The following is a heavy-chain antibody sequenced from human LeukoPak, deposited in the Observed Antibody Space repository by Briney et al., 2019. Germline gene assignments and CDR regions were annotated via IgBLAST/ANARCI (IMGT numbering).Heavy chain of an antibody. CDR2: MNPNSGNT. CDR1: GYTFTSYD. J-gene: IGHJ6*02. V-gene: IGHV1-8*01. Sequence: ASVKVSCKASGYTFTSYDINWVRQATGQGLEWMGWMNPNSGNTGYAQKFQGRVTMTRNTSISTAYMELSSLRSEDTAVYYCARGPSGWSTYYYYYGMDVWGQGTTVTVSS. CDR3: ARGPSGWSTYYYYYGMDV. D-gene: IGHD6-19*01.